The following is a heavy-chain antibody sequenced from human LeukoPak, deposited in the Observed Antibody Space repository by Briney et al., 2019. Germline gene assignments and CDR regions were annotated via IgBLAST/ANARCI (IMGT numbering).Heavy chain of an antibody. Sequence: GGSLRLSCAASGFTFSDYYMSWIRQAPGKGLEWVSYISSSGTTIYYADSVKGRFTISRDNAKNSLHLQMNSLRAEDTAVYYCARDFRSAYGYYYYMDVWGKGTTVTVSS. J-gene: IGHJ6*03. CDR3: ARDFRSAYGYYYYMDV. CDR2: ISSSGTTI. D-gene: IGHD2-8*01. CDR1: GFTFSDYY. V-gene: IGHV3-11*01.